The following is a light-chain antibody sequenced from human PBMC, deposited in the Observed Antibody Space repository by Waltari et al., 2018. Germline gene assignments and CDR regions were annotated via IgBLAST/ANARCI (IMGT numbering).Light chain of an antibody. CDR2: GKT. V-gene: IGLV3-19*01. CDR3: NSWDSSGLL. Sequence: SSELTQDPAVSVALGQTVRITCQGDSLIRYYANWYQQKPGQAPVLVIYGKTNRPSGIPDRFSGSSSGNTASLTITGAQAEDEADYYCNSWDSSGLLFGGGTKLTVL. CDR1: SLIRYY. J-gene: IGLJ2*01.